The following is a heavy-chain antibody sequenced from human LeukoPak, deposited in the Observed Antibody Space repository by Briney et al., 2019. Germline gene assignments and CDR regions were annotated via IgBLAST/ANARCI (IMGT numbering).Heavy chain of an antibody. J-gene: IGHJ4*02. D-gene: IGHD3-10*01. CDR2: ISSSSSYI. CDR1: GFTFSSYS. V-gene: IGHV3-21*01. CDR3: ARDLTGFYYGSGSYYRFDY. Sequence: GGSLRLSCAASGFTFSSYSMNWVRQAPGKGLEWVSSISSSSSYIYYADSVKGRFTISRDNAKNSLYLQMNSLRAEDTAVYYCARDLTGFYYGSGSYYRFDYWGRGILVTVSS.